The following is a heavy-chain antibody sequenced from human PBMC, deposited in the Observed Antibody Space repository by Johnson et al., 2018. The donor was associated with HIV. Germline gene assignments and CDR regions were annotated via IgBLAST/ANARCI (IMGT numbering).Heavy chain of an antibody. CDR3: AKDQTPHLAAAGDDAFDI. J-gene: IGHJ3*02. Sequence: QVQLVESGGGLVQPGGSLRLSCAASGFTVSSNYMSWVRQAPGKGLEWVAFIRYDGSNKYYADSVKGRFTISRDNSKNTLYLQINSLRAEDTAVYYCAKDQTPHLAAAGDDAFDIWGQGTMVTVSS. CDR1: GFTVSSNY. CDR2: IRYDGSNK. D-gene: IGHD6-13*01. V-gene: IGHV3-30*02.